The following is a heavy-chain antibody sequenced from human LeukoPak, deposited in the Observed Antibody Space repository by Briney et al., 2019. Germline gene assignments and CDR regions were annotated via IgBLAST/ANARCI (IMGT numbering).Heavy chain of an antibody. D-gene: IGHD3-16*01. CDR2: INSGGSGT. CDR1: GFNFASNW. CDR3: VRDNGGEHL. Sequence: GGSLRLSCAASGFNFASNWMHWVRQTPGKGLVWVSRINSGGSGTSYADSVEGRITISRDNAKNTLYLQMNSLRDDDTAVYYCVRDNGGEHLWGQGTLVTVSS. V-gene: IGHV3-74*01. J-gene: IGHJ4*02.